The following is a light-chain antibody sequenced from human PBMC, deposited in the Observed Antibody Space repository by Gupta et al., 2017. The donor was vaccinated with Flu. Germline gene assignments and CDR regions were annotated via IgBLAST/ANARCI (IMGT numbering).Light chain of an antibody. CDR2: DVN. CDR3: CSYAGGNNWV. J-gene: IGLJ3*02. V-gene: IGLV2-11*01. CDR1: LANVGNFDY. Sequence: QSALTQPRSVSGSPGQSVTISCSGSLANVGNFDYVSWYQQNPGVAPKLIIHDVNQRPSGVPDRFSGSKSGNTASLTISGLQVEDEADYWCCSYAGGNNWVFGGGTKLTVL.